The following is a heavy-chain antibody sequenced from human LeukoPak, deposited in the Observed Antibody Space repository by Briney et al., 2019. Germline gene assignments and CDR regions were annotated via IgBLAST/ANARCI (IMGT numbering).Heavy chain of an antibody. Sequence: TGGSLRLSCAASGFTVSSNYMSWVRQAPGKGQEWVSVIYSGGSTYYADSVKGRFTISRDNSKNTLYLQMNSLRAEDTAVYYCARGGYSYGHDYWGQGTLVTVSS. CDR2: IYSGGST. CDR1: GFTVSSNY. J-gene: IGHJ4*02. D-gene: IGHD5-18*01. V-gene: IGHV3-53*01. CDR3: ARGGYSYGHDY.